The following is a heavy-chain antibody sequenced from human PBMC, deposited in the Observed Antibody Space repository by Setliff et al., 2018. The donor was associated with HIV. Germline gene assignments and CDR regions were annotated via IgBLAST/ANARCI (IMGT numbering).Heavy chain of an antibody. CDR3: ARGPPHVLVVMGIGAFDI. CDR2: IYNTETT. CDR1: GAPISSGT. Sequence: PSETLSLTCSASGAPISSGTWSWIRQPPGKGLQWIGFIYNTETTNYNPSLKSRVTISLDTSKNQFSLKLTSLTAADTAVYYCARGPPHVLVVMGIGAFDIWGQGTMVTVSS. J-gene: IGHJ3*02. D-gene: IGHD3-22*01. V-gene: IGHV4-59*01.